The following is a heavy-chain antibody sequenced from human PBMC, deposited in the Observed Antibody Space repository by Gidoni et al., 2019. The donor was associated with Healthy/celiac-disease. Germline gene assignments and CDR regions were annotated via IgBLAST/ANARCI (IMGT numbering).Heavy chain of an antibody. J-gene: IGHJ3*02. CDR1: GFTFSSYA. Sequence: QVQLVESGGGVVQPGRSLRLSCAASGFTFSSYAMHWVRQAPGKGLEWVAVISYDGSNKYYADSVKGRFTISRDNSKNTLYLQMNSLRAEDTAVYYCARDQTVVVPAAKGGSDAFDIWGQGTMVTVSS. D-gene: IGHD2-2*01. CDR2: ISYDGSNK. V-gene: IGHV3-30*04. CDR3: ARDQTVVVPAAKGGSDAFDI.